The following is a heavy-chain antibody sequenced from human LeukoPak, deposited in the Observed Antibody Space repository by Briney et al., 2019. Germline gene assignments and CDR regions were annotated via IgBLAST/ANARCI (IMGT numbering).Heavy chain of an antibody. CDR3: ARAFQELLGWYYFDY. D-gene: IGHD1-26*01. V-gene: IGHV1-24*01. Sequence: GASVKVSCKVSGYTLTELSMHWVRQAPGKGPEWMGGFDPEDGETIYAQRFQGRVTMTEDTSTDTAYMELSSLRSEDTAIYYCARAFQELLGWYYFDYWGQGTLVTVSS. CDR2: FDPEDGET. J-gene: IGHJ4*02. CDR1: GYTLTELS.